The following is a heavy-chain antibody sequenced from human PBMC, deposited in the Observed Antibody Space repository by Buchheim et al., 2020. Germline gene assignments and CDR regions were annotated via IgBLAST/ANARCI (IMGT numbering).Heavy chain of an antibody. CDR3: ASRYVGYCSGGSCYATYNYYYDGMDV. CDR1: GGTFSSYA. CDR2: IIPIFGTA. D-gene: IGHD2-15*01. V-gene: IGHV1-69*12. Sequence: QVQLVQSGAEVKKPGSSVKVSCKASGGTFSSYAISWVRQAPGQGLEWMGGIIPIFGTATYAQKFQGRVTITADDSTSTAYMELSSVRSEDTAVYYCASRYVGYCSGGSCYATYNYYYDGMDVWGQGTT. J-gene: IGHJ6*02.